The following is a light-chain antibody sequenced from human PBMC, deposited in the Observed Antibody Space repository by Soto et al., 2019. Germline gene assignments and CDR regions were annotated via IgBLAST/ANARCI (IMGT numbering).Light chain of an antibody. Sequence: QAVLTQAASVSGSPGQSITISCTGTTSDVGGYSYVSWYQHHPGKAPKLMIYDVTKRPSGVSNRFSGSKSGSTASLTISGLQTEDEADYYCSSFTSSGTHYVFGTGTKLTVL. CDR1: TSDVGGYSY. CDR3: SSFTSSGTHYV. CDR2: DVT. V-gene: IGLV2-14*01. J-gene: IGLJ1*01.